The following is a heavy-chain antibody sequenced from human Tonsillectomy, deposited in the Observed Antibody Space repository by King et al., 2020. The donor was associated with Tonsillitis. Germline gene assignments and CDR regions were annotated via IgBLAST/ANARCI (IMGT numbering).Heavy chain of an antibody. CDR2: IYYSGST. D-gene: IGHD3-22*01. Sequence: QLQESGPGLVKPSETLSLTCTVSGGSISSYYWGWIRQPPGKGLEWIGYIYYSGSTNYNPSLKSRVTISVDTSKNQFSLKLSSVTAADTAVYYCARALDYYDSSGYLEYYFDYWGQGTLVTVSS. V-gene: IGHV4-59*01. CDR3: ARALDYYDSSGYLEYYFDY. CDR1: GGSISSYY. J-gene: IGHJ4*02.